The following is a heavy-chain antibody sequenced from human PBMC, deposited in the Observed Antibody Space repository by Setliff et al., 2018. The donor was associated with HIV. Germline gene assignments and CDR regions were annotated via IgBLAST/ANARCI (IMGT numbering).Heavy chain of an antibody. Sequence: NPSGTLSLTCTVSGGSISRGSYYWSWIRQPAGKGLEWIGRIYTSGFTNYNPSLKSRVTILVDPSKNQFSLKLSSVTAADTAVYYCARSVTMFGVDTFDNWGQGTLVTVSS. CDR2: IYTSGFT. J-gene: IGHJ4*02. CDR1: GGSISRGSYY. CDR3: ARSVTMFGVDTFDN. V-gene: IGHV4-61*02. D-gene: IGHD3-3*01.